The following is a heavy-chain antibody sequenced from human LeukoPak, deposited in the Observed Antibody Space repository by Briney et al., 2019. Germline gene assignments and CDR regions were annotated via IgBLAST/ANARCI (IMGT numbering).Heavy chain of an antibody. CDR2: ISAYNGNT. J-gene: IGHJ4*02. D-gene: IGHD2-21*02. V-gene: IGHV1-18*01. CDR1: GYIFTSYG. CDR3: ARGMVLAYCGGDCYSCFDY. Sequence: ASVKVSCKASGYIFTSYGISWVRQAPGRGLEWMGWISAYNGNTNYAQKFQGRVTITADESTSTAYMELSSLRSEDTAVYYCARGMVLAYCGGDCYSCFDYWGQGTLVTVSS.